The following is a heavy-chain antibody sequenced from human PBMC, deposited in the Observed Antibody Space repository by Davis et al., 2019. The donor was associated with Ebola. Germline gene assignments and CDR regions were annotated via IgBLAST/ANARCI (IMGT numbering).Heavy chain of an antibody. CDR3: ARVWNGYYYYGMDV. CDR2: INHSGST. CDR1: GGSFSGYY. Sequence: SETLSLTCAVYGGSFSGYYWSWIRQPPGKGLEWIGEINHSGSTNYNPSLKSRVTISVDTSKNQFSLKLSSVTAADTAVYYCARVWNGYYYYGMDVWGQGTTVTVSS. D-gene: IGHD1-1*01. J-gene: IGHJ6*02. V-gene: IGHV4-34*01.